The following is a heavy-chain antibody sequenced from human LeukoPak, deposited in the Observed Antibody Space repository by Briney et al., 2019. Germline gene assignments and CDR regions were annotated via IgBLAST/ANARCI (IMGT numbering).Heavy chain of an antibody. CDR2: TSSSGSTM. V-gene: IGHV3-48*03. D-gene: IGHD3-22*01. CDR1: GITFRSYE. CDR3: ARTRYYDSSGQAYGMDV. J-gene: IGHJ6*02. Sequence: GGSLRLSCAASGITFRSYEMNWVRQAPGKGLEWVSYTSSSGSTMYYADSVKGRFTISRDNAKNTLYLQMNTLRAEDTAVYFCARTRYYDSSGQAYGMDVWGQGTTVTVSS.